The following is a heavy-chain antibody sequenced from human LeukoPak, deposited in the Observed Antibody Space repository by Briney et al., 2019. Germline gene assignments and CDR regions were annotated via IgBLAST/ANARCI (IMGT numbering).Heavy chain of an antibody. CDR2: INPSGGST. CDR3: ARDEAPVATDFDY. CDR1: GYTXTSYY. D-gene: IGHD2-21*01. V-gene: IGHV1-46*01. J-gene: IGHJ4*02. Sequence: GASVKVSCKASGYTXTSYYMHGVRQAPGQGLEWMGIINPSGGSTSYAQKFQGRVTMTTDTPTSTAYMELRNLRTDDTAVYYCARDEAPVATDFDYWGQGTLVTVSS.